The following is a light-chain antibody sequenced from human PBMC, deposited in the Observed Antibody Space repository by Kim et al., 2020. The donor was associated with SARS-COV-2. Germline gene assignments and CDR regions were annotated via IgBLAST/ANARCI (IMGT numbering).Light chain of an antibody. V-gene: IGLV2-14*04. Sequence: GQSITVACTGTSSDVGGYNYVSWYQQHPGTAPKLMIYDVSRPPSGVSDRFSCSKSGNTASLTISGLQAEDEADYYCSSYTGSSTYVFGSGTKVTVL. CDR1: SSDVGGYNY. CDR3: SSYTGSSTYV. CDR2: DVS. J-gene: IGLJ1*01.